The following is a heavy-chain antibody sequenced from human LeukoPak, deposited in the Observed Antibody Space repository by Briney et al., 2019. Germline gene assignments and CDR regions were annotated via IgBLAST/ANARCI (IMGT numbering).Heavy chain of an antibody. V-gene: IGHV4-59*01. CDR2: IYYTGST. J-gene: IGHJ4*02. Sequence: SETLSLTCTVSGGSISNYYWNWIRQPPGKGLDWIGYIYYTGSTNYNPSLKSRVTMSVDTSKNQFSLNLKSVTPEDTAVYYCARNLIPEQLVMNFWGQGTLVTVSS. D-gene: IGHD6-13*01. CDR1: GGSISNYY. CDR3: ARNLIPEQLVMNF.